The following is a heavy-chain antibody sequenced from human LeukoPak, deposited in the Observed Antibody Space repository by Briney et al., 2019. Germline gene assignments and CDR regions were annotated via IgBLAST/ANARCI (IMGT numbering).Heavy chain of an antibody. Sequence: ASVKVSCGTSGYTFTSYFIHWVRQAPGQGLEWMGIINPSGASTSYAQRFQGRVTMTRDMSTSTVYMELSSLRSEDTAVYYCARETPGTGAFDYWGQGTLVTVSS. CDR2: INPSGAST. CDR3: ARETPGTGAFDY. V-gene: IGHV1-46*01. CDR1: GYTFTSYF. D-gene: IGHD3/OR15-3a*01. J-gene: IGHJ4*02.